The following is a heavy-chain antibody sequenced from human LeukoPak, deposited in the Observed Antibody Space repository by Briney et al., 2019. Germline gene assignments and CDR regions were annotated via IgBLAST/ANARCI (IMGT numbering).Heavy chain of an antibody. CDR3: ARYYDILTGYYGLDAFDI. V-gene: IGHV4-59*01. Sequence: SKTLSLTCAVYGGSFSGYYWSWIRQPPGKGLEWIGYIYYSGSTNYNPSLKSRVTISVDTSKNQFSLKLSSVTAADTAVYYCARYYDILTGYYGLDAFDIWGQGTMVTVSS. CDR1: GGSFSGYY. CDR2: IYYSGST. J-gene: IGHJ3*02. D-gene: IGHD3-9*01.